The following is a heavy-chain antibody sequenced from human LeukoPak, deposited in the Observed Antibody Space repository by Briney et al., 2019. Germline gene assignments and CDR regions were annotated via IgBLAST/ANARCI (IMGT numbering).Heavy chain of an antibody. CDR2: IMPLFGTA. CDR3: ARDVHGDYGSGWFDP. D-gene: IGHD4-17*01. Sequence: ASVKVSCKTSGGTFNNSAISWVRQAPGQGLEWLGGIMPLFGTAGYAQKFQGRVTITKDESTRTVYLELTSLTTDDTAVYYCARDVHGDYGSGWFDPWGQGTLVSVSS. V-gene: IGHV1-69*05. J-gene: IGHJ5*02. CDR1: GGTFNNSA.